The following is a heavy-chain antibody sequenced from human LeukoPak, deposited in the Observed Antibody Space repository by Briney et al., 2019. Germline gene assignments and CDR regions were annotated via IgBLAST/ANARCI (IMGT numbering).Heavy chain of an antibody. D-gene: IGHD6-13*01. J-gene: IGHJ4*02. CDR2: IRSKAYGGTT. V-gene: IGHV3-49*04. Sequence: GGPLSLSCTASGLTFGDYALSWVGQPPGKGLEWVGFIRSKAYGGTTEYAASVKGRFTISRDDSKSIAYLQMNSLKTEDTAVYYCTTAAGTPLDDYWGQGTLVTVSS. CDR1: GLTFGDYA. CDR3: TTAAGTPLDDY.